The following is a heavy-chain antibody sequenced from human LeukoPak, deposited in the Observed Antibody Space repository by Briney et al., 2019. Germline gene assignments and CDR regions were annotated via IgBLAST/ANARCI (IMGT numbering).Heavy chain of an antibody. D-gene: IGHD3-10*01. CDR1: GFTFSSYA. J-gene: IGHJ4*02. Sequence: TGGSLRLSCAASGFTFSSYAMSWVRQARGKGLEWVSAISGSGGSTSYADSVKGRFTISRDNSKNTLYLQMNSLRAKDTAVYYCANTNTRITMVRGANPNYWGQGTLVTVSS. CDR2: ISGSGGST. V-gene: IGHV3-23*01. CDR3: ANTNTRITMVRGANPNY.